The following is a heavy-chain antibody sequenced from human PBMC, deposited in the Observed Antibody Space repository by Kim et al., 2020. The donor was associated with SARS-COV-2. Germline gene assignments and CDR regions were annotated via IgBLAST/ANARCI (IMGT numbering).Heavy chain of an antibody. CDR2: IYYSGST. CDR3: ARAPSRWGWFDP. J-gene: IGHJ5*02. CDR1: GGSISSSSYY. Sequence: SETLSLTCTVSGGSISSSSYYWGWIRQPPGKGLEWIGSIYYSGSTYYNPSLKSRVTISVDTSKNQFSLKLSSVTAADTAVYYCARAPSRWGWFDPWGQGTLVTVSS. V-gene: IGHV4-39*07. D-gene: IGHD1-26*01.